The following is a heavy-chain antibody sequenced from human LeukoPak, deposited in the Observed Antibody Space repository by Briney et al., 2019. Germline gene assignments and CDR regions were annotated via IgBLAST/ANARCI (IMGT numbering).Heavy chain of an antibody. Sequence: PSETLSLTCTVSGGSISSSSYYWGWIRQPPGKGLEWIGSIYYSGSTYYNPSLKSRVTISVDTSKNQFSLKLSSVTAADTAVYYCARGHGSAMSDYWGQGTLVTVSS. V-gene: IGHV4-39*07. CDR2: IYYSGST. J-gene: IGHJ4*02. CDR3: ARGHGSAMSDY. D-gene: IGHD2-2*01. CDR1: GGSISSSSYY.